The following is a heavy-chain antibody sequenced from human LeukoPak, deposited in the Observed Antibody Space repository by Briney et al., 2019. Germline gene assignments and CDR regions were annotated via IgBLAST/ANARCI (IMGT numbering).Heavy chain of an antibody. D-gene: IGHD3-10*01. J-gene: IGHJ5*02. CDR2: INPNSGGT. V-gene: IGHV1-2*02. Sequence: ASVKVSCKASGYTFTGYYMHWVRQAPGQGLEWMGWINPNSGGTNYAQKFQGRVTMTRDTSTSTVYMELSSLRSEDTAVYYCARDFGLHAGNWFDPWGQGTLVTVSS. CDR3: ARDFGLHAGNWFDP. CDR1: GYTFTGYY.